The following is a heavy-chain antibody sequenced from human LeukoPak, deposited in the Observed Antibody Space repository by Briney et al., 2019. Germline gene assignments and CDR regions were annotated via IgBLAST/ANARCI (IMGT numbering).Heavy chain of an antibody. CDR2: ISSSSSYI. CDR1: GFTFSSYS. Sequence: GGSLRLSCAASGFTFSSYSMNWVRQAPGKGLEWVSSISSSSSYIYYADSVKGRFTISRDNAKNSLYLQMNSLRAEDTAVYYCARSGPGRCGGNCYAYFDSWGLGTLVTVSS. D-gene: IGHD2-21*02. CDR3: ARSGPGRCGGNCYAYFDS. V-gene: IGHV3-21*01. J-gene: IGHJ4*02.